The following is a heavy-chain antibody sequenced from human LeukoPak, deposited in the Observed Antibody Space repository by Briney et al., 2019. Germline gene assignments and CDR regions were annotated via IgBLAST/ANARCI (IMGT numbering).Heavy chain of an antibody. V-gene: IGHV3-30*03. J-gene: IGHJ3*02. CDR2: ISNDGSNK. CDR1: GFTFSSYG. D-gene: IGHD6-6*01. CDR3: ARDPGPSIPAWGAFDI. Sequence: PGGSLRLSCAASGFTFSSYGMHWVRQAPGKGLEWVAVISNDGSNKYYADSVKGRFTISRDNAKNSLFLQMNILKDEDTAVYYCARDPGPSIPAWGAFDIWGQGTKVTVSS.